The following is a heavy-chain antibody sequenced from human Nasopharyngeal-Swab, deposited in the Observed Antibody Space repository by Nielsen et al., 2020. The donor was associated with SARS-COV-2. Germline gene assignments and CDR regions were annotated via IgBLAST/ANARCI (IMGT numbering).Heavy chain of an antibody. V-gene: IGHV3-21*01. D-gene: IGHD5-12*01. Sequence: GGSLRLSCVASGFTFSGYTMNWVRQAPGKGLEWISSISSTTPYIYYADSVKGRFTISRDNAKNSLYLQMNFLRVEDTAMYYCAKDRDSGDDSGEYYHYYGMDVWGQGTSVTVS. J-gene: IGHJ6*02. CDR3: AKDRDSGDDSGEYYHYYGMDV. CDR1: GFTFSGYT. CDR2: ISSTTPYI.